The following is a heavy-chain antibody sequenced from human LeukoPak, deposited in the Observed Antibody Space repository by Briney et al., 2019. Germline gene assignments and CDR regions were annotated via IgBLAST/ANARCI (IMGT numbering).Heavy chain of an antibody. D-gene: IGHD1-1*01. CDR2: ISYGGSNK. V-gene: IGHV3-30-3*01. CDR1: GFTFSRYA. J-gene: IGHJ3*02. Sequence: PGRSLRLSCVASGFTFSRYAMYWVRQTPGKGLEWVAVISYGGSNKYYADSVKGRFTISRDNSKNTLYLQMNSLRADDTAVYYCATGIGYDAFDIWGQGTMVTVSS. CDR3: ATGIGYDAFDI.